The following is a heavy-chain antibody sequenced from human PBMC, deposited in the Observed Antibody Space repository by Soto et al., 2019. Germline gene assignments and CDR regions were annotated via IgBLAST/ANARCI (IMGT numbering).Heavy chain of an antibody. CDR3: ATQPGGGGY. CDR2: IYSGGYT. V-gene: IGHV3-53*01. Sequence: EVQLVESGGGLIQPGGSLRLSCAVSGFTVSNNYMSWVRQAPGKGLEGVSVIYSGGYTAYGDSVKGRFTISRDNSKTPQYPKMKSRSADGTAVYSWATQPGGGGYWGQGTLVTVSS. CDR1: GFTVSNNY. J-gene: IGHJ4*02. D-gene: IGHD3-10*01.